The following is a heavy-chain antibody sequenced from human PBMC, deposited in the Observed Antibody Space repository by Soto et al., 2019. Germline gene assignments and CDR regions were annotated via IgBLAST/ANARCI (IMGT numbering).Heavy chain of an antibody. J-gene: IGHJ4*02. D-gene: IGHD1-1*01. Sequence: QVQLVQSGAEVKKPGASVKVSCKASGYTFTSYYIHWVRQAPGQGLEWMGIINPSGGGTSYAQKFQDRATMTRDTSTSTAYMELSSLRSEDTAVYYCARGGEVPDAPGDYWGQGPLVTVSS. CDR2: INPSGGGT. CDR3: ARGGEVPDAPGDY. V-gene: IGHV1-46*01. CDR1: GYTFTSYY.